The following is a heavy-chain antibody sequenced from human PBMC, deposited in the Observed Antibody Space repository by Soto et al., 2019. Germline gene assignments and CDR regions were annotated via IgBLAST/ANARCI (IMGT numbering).Heavy chain of an antibody. J-gene: IGHJ4*02. Sequence: PSETLSLTCTVSGGSISTYYWSWIRQPPGKGLEWIGYIYYSGSTNYNPSLKSRVTISVDTSKNQFSLKLSSVTAADTAVYYCARVGTIGTLWYWGQGTQVTVSS. CDR2: IYYSGST. D-gene: IGHD1-1*01. V-gene: IGHV4-59*01. CDR3: ARVGTIGTLWY. CDR1: GGSISTYY.